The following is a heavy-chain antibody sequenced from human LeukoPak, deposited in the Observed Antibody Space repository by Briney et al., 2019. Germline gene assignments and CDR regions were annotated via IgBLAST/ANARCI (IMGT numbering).Heavy chain of an antibody. V-gene: IGHV4-59*01. D-gene: IGHD6-19*01. CDR3: ARTSWYSSGWYYYYYYMDV. J-gene: IGHJ6*03. Sequence: SETLSLTCTVSGGSISSYYWSWLRQPPGKGLEWIGYIYYSGSTNYNPSLKSRATISVDTSKNQFSLKLSSVTAADTAVYYCARTSWYSSGWYYYYYYMDVWGKGTTVTVSS. CDR1: GGSISSYY. CDR2: IYYSGST.